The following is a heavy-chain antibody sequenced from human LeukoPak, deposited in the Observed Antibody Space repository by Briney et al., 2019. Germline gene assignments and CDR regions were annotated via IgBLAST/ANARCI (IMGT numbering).Heavy chain of an antibody. CDR3: ARGVNYYDNFFDY. V-gene: IGHV1-69*05. D-gene: IGHD3-22*01. CDR2: ISPIFDTT. J-gene: IGHJ4*02. Sequence: SVKVSCKASGGAFNSYAISWVRQVPGQGLEWMGRISPIFDTTNYAQKFQGRVTITTDELKSTAYMELSSLRSEDTAADYCARGVNYYDNFFDYWGQGTLVTVSS. CDR1: GGAFNSYA.